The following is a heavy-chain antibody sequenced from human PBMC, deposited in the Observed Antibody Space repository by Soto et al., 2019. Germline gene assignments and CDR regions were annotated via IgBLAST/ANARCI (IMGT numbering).Heavy chain of an antibody. CDR3: ARTLDSSGYYFPYYYYYYGMDV. Sequence: GESLKISCKGSGYSFTSYWISWVRQMPGKGLEWMGRIDPSDSYTNYSPSFQGHVTISADKSISTAYLQWSSLKASDTAMYYCARTLDSSGYYFPYYYYYYGMDVWGQGTRVSVSS. CDR2: IDPSDSYT. D-gene: IGHD3-22*01. CDR1: GYSFTSYW. J-gene: IGHJ6*02. V-gene: IGHV5-10-1*01.